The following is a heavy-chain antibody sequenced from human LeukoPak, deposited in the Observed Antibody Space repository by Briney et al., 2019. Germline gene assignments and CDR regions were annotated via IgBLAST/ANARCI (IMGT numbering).Heavy chain of an antibody. CDR2: VTASARRT. V-gene: IGHV3-23*01. CDR3: AKWGFSDRSGANFHS. Sequence: GSLRLSCEASGFTFSNYAMSWVRQAPGEGLEWVSTVTASARRTYYADSVQGRVTISRDNSNNTLFLQVNSLRADDTAVYHCAKWGFSDRSGANFHSWGQGTLVTVSS. CDR1: GFTFSNYA. J-gene: IGHJ4*02. D-gene: IGHD3-22*01.